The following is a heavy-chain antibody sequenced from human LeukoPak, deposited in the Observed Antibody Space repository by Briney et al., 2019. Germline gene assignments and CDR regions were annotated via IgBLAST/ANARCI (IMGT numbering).Heavy chain of an antibody. CDR2: ISSSSSYI. J-gene: IGHJ5*02. V-gene: IGHV3-21*01. CDR3: AREGSSIAAATNWFDP. CDR1: GFTFSSYS. Sequence: PGGSLRLSCAASGFTFSSYSMNWARQAPGKGLEWVSSISSSSSYIYYADSVKGRFTISRDNAKNSLYLQMNSLRAEDTAVYYCAREGSSIAAATNWFDPWGQGTLVTVSS. D-gene: IGHD6-13*01.